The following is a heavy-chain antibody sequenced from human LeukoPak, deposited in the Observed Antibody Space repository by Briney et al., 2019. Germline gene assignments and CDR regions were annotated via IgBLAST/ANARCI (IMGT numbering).Heavy chain of an antibody. CDR1: GGSFSGYY. V-gene: IGHV4-34*01. D-gene: IGHD6-19*01. Sequence: SETLSLTCAVYGGSFSGYYWSWIRQPPGKGLEWIGEINHSGSTNYNPSLKSRVTISVDTSKNQFSLKLSSVTAADTAVYYCARAIYSSGWTDFDYWGQGTLVTVSS. CDR3: ARAIYSSGWTDFDY. J-gene: IGHJ4*02. CDR2: INHSGST.